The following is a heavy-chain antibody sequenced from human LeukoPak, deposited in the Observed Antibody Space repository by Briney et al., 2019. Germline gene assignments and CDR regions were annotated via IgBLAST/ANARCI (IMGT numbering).Heavy chain of an antibody. CDR1: GFTVSSFS. D-gene: IGHD3-16*01. Sequence: GGSLRLSCAASGFTVSSFSMNWVRQAPGKGLEWVSYISSSSTIYYADSVKGRFTISRDNAKNSLYLQMNSLRDEDTAVYYCARAFGLTDYWGQGTLVTVSS. CDR3: ARAFGLTDY. V-gene: IGHV3-48*02. J-gene: IGHJ4*02. CDR2: ISSSSTI.